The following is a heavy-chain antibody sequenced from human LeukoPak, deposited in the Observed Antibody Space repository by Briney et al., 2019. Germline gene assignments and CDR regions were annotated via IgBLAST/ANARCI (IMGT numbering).Heavy chain of an antibody. CDR2: IYTSGST. J-gene: IGHJ6*03. CDR3: ARQIQLWSKYYYYYYYMDV. V-gene: IGHV4-4*09. CDR1: GGSISPYY. Sequence: PSETLSLTCTVSGGSISPYYWGWIRQPPGKGLEWIGYIYTSGSTNYNPSLKSRVTISVDTSKNQFSLKLSSVTAADTAVYYCARQIQLWSKYYYYYYYMDVWGKGTTVTVSS. D-gene: IGHD5-18*01.